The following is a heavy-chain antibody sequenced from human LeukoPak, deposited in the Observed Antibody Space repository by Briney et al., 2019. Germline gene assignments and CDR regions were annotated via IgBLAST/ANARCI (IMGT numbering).Heavy chain of an antibody. CDR1: GYTFTGYY. V-gene: IGHV1-2*02. Sequence: ASVKVSCKASGYTFTGYYMHWVRQAPGQGLEWMGWISPNSGGTNYAQKFQGRVTMTRVTSISTAYMELSRLRSDDTAVYYCVVLRYSHYGMDVWGQGTTVTVSS. D-gene: IGHD3-9*01. CDR2: ISPNSGGT. J-gene: IGHJ6*02. CDR3: VVLRYSHYGMDV.